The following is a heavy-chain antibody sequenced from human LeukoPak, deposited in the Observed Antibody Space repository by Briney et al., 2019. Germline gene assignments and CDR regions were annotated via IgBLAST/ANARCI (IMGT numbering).Heavy chain of an antibody. CDR3: AREAARPGFPFAADY. D-gene: IGHD6-6*01. CDR1: GFTFSSYG. CDR2: IWYDGSNK. Sequence: GGSLRLSCAASGFTFSSYGMHWVRPAPGKGLEWVAVIWYDGSNKYYADSVKGRFTISRDNSKNTLYLQMNSLRAEDTAVYYCAREAARPGFPFAADYWGQGTLVTVSS. J-gene: IGHJ4*02. V-gene: IGHV3-33*01.